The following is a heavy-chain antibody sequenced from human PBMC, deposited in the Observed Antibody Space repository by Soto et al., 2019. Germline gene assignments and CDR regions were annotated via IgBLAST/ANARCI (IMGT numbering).Heavy chain of an antibody. Sequence: PGGSLRLSCAASGFTFSSYAMSWVRQAPGKGLEWVSAISGSGGSTYYADSVKGRFTISRDNSKNTLYLQMNSLRAEDTAVYYCAKDAMITFGGDSQYYYYMDVWGKGTTVTVSS. CDR3: AKDAMITFGGDSQYYYYMDV. CDR2: ISGSGGST. D-gene: IGHD3-16*01. CDR1: GFTFSSYA. J-gene: IGHJ6*03. V-gene: IGHV3-23*01.